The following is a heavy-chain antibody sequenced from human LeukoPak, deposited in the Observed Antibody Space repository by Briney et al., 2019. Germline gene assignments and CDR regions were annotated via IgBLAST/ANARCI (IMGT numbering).Heavy chain of an antibody. D-gene: IGHD3-22*01. V-gene: IGHV4-39*07. J-gene: IGHJ4*02. Sequence: PSETLSLTCTVSGGSISSSSYYWGWIRQPPGKGLEWIGSIYYSGSTYYNPSLKSRVTISVDTSKNQFSLKLSSVTAADTAVYYCARGTSYYYDSSGYLNYWGQGTLVTVSS. CDR3: ARGTSYYYDSSGYLNY. CDR1: GGSISSSSYY. CDR2: IYYSGST.